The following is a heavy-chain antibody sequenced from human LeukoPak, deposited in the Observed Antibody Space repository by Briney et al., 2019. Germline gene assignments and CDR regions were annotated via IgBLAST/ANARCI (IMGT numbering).Heavy chain of an antibody. J-gene: IGHJ4*02. CDR2: IYTSGST. V-gene: IGHV4-4*07. Sequence: SGTLSLTCTVSGGSISSYYWSWIRQPAGKGLEWIGRIYTSGSTNYNPSLKSRVTMSVDTSKNQFSVKLNSVTAADTAVYYCARDYEDGNSLRYYFDYWGQGTLVTVSS. CDR1: GGSISSYY. D-gene: IGHD4-23*01. CDR3: ARDYEDGNSLRYYFDY.